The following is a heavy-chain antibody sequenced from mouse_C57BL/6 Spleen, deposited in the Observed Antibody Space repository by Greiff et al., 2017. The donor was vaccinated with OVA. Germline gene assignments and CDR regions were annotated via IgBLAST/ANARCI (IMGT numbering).Heavy chain of an antibody. D-gene: IGHD2-10*01. CDR3: ARASYPYALDY. V-gene: IGHV14-2*01. CDR1: GFNIKDYY. J-gene: IGHJ4*01. CDR2: IDPEDGET. Sequence: VQLQQSGAELVKPGASVKLSCTASGFNIKDYYMHWVKQRPEQGLEWIGRIDPEDGETKYAAKFQGKATITADTSSNTAYLQLSSLTSEDTAVYYCARASYPYALDYWGQGTTVTVSS.